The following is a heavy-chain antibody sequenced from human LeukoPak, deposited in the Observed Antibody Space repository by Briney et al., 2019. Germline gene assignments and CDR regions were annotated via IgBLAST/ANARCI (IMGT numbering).Heavy chain of an antibody. J-gene: IGHJ4*02. V-gene: IGHV4-39*01. CDR1: GGSISSSSYY. CDR3: ARLTVSRPFSVLYTGIDY. CDR2: IYYSGST. Sequence: PSETLSLTCTVSGGSISSSSYYWGWIRQPPGKGLEWIGNIYYSGSTYYNPSLRGRVTISVDTSQNRFSLKLSSVTAADTAVYYCARLTVSRPFSVLYTGIDYWGQGTLVTVSS. D-gene: IGHD3-16*01.